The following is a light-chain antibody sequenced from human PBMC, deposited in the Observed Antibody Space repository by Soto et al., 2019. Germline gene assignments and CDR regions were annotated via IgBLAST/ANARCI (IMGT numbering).Light chain of an antibody. V-gene: IGKV1-5*01. J-gene: IGKJ1*01. CDR1: QSISNW. Sequence: IHMTQSPSTLSASVLDRVTISCLASQSISNWLAWYQQKPGKAPKLLMSDASSLERGVPSRFSGSGSGTEFTLTISSLQPDDFATHYCQQYDTYSRTFGQGTKVDIK. CDR2: DAS. CDR3: QQYDTYSRT.